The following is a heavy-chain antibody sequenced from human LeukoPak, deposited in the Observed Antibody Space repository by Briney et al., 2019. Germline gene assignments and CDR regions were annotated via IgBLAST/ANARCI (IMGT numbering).Heavy chain of an antibody. V-gene: IGHV3-33*01. Sequence: SGRSLRLSCAASGFTFSSYGMHWVRQAPGKGLEWVAVIWYDGSNKYYADSVKGRFTISRDNAKNSLYLQMNSLRAEDTAVYYCAREPPRTDTSNNYFDYWGQGTLVTVSS. D-gene: IGHD2-2*01. J-gene: IGHJ4*02. CDR1: GFTFSSYG. CDR3: AREPPRTDTSNNYFDY. CDR2: IWYDGSNK.